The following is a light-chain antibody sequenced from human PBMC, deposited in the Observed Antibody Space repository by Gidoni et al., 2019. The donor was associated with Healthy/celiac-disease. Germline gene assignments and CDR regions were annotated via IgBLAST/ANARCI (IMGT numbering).Light chain of an antibody. CDR1: QGISNY. Sequence: DIQMTQSPSSLSASIGDRVTITCRASQGISNYLAWYQQRPGKVPKLLIYAASTLQSGVPPRFSGSGSETDFTLTISSLQPEYVATYYCQKYNSAPTFGGGTKVEIK. CDR2: AAS. V-gene: IGKV1-27*01. CDR3: QKYNSAPT. J-gene: IGKJ4*01.